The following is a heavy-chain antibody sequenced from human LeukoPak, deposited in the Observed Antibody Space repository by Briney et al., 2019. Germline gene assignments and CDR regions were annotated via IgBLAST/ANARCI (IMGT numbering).Heavy chain of an antibody. CDR3: AKDVGRGGYYFDY. V-gene: IGHV3-30*18. Sequence: PGGSLRLSCAASGFTFSSYGMHWVRQAPGKGLEWVAVISYDGSNKYYVDSVKGRFTISRGNSKNTLYLQMNSLRAEDTAVYYCAKDVGRGGYYFDYWGQGTLVTVSS. D-gene: IGHD1-26*01. CDR1: GFTFSSYG. J-gene: IGHJ4*02. CDR2: ISYDGSNK.